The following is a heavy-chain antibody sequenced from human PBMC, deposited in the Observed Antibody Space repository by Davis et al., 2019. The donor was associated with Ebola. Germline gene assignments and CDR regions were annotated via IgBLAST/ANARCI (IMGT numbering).Heavy chain of an antibody. V-gene: IGHV3-7*01. CDR3: ARDGKSWFDP. Sequence: GESLKISCAASGFTFSSYWMHWVRQAPGKGLAWVANIKQDGSEKYYVDSVKGRFTISRDNAKNSLYLQMNSLRAEDTAVYYCARDGKSWFDPWGQGTLVTVSS. CDR2: IKQDGSEK. J-gene: IGHJ5*02. CDR1: GFTFSSYW.